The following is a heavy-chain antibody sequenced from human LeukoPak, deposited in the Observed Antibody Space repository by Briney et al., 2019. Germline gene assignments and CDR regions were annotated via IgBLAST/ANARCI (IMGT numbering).Heavy chain of an antibody. J-gene: IGHJ5*02. CDR2: FDPEDGET. V-gene: IGHV1-24*01. CDR3: ATWFRSGSPSRHNWFDP. CDR1: GYTLTELS. Sequence: ASVKVSCKVSGYTLTELSMHWVRQAPGKGLEWMGGFDPEDGETIYAQKFQGGVTMTEDTSTDTAYMELSSLRSEDTAVYYCATWFRSGSPSRHNWFDPWGQGTLVTVSS. D-gene: IGHD3-10*01.